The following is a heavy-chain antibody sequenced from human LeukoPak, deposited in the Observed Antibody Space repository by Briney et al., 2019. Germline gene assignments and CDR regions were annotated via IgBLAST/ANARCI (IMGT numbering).Heavy chain of an antibody. CDR3: ARAFRIAAAGRGVGWFDP. J-gene: IGHJ5*02. CDR1: GGSISSSSYY. CDR2: IYYSGST. D-gene: IGHD6-13*01. Sequence: SETLSLTCTVSGGSISSSSYYWGWIRQPPGKGLEWIGSIYYSGSTYYNPSLKSRVTISVDTSKNQFSLKLSSVTAADTAVYYCARAFRIAAAGRGVGWFDPWGQGTLVTVSS. V-gene: IGHV4-39*07.